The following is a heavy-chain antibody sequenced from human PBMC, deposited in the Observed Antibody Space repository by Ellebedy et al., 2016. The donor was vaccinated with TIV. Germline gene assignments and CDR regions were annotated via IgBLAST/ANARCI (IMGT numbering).Heavy chain of an antibody. D-gene: IGHD6-13*01. CDR3: ARASAGLDY. CDR2: IKSKTDGGTT. J-gene: IGHJ4*02. V-gene: IGHV3-15*07. CDR1: GFTFSNAW. Sequence: GESLKISCAASGFTFSNAWMNWVRQAPGKGLEWVGRIKSKTDGGTTDYAAPVKGRFTISRDDSKNTLYLQMNSLRAEDTAVYYCARASAGLDYWGQGTLVTVSS.